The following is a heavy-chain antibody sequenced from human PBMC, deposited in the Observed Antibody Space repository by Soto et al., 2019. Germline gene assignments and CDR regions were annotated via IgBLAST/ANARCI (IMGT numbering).Heavy chain of an antibody. V-gene: IGHV3-64D*06. Sequence: GGSLRLSCSASGFTFKSHAMHWVRQVPGKGLEYVPSIHTSGGSTFYADAVKGRFIVSRDNSNNTLDLQMTSLKYEDSGVYYCVKGRAKHCSGRTCGLWMDLWGQGTTVTVSS. CDR3: VKGRAKHCSGRTCGLWMDL. J-gene: IGHJ6*02. CDR2: IHTSGGST. CDR1: GFTFKSHA. D-gene: IGHD6-19*01.